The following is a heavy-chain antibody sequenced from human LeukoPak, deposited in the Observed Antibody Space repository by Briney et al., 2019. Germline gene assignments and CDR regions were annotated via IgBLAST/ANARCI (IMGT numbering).Heavy chain of an antibody. CDR1: GFSLSTSGVG. Sequence: SGPTLVNRTQTLTLTCTFSGFSLSTSGVGVGWIRQPPGKALEWLALIYWDDDTRYSPSLKSRLTITKDISKNQVVLTMTNMDPVDTATYYCAHRHSGSGSYYDWFDPWGQGTLVTVSS. V-gene: IGHV2-5*02. D-gene: IGHD3-10*01. CDR3: AHRHSGSGSYYDWFDP. CDR2: IYWDDDT. J-gene: IGHJ5*02.